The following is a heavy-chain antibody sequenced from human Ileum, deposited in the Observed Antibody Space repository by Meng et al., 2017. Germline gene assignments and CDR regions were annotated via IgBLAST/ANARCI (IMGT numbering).Heavy chain of an antibody. V-gene: IGHV4-34*01. CDR3: ARTRRGSSGWYMGY. CDR2: INHSGST. D-gene: IGHD6-19*01. CDR1: GGSFSGYY. J-gene: IGHJ4*02. Sequence: VQLLQRGAGLLQPSQTLSLTCAVYGGSFSGYYWSWIRQPPGKGLEWIGEINHSGSTNYNPSLKSRVTISVDTSKNQFSLKLSSVTAADTAVYYCARTRRGSSGWYMGYWGQGTLVTVSS.